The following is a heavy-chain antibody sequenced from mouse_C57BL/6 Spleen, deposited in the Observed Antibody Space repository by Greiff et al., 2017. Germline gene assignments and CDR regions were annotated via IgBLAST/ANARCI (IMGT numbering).Heavy chain of an antibody. CDR1: GFSLTSYG. J-gene: IGHJ1*03. Sequence: QVQLKESGPGLVQPSQSLSITCTVSGFSLTSYGVHWVRQSPGKGLEWLGGIWSGGSTDYNAAFISSLSISKDNSKSQVFFKMNSLQAEDTAIYYCASITTSWYFDVWGTGTTVTVSS. V-gene: IGHV2-2*01. CDR2: IWSGGST. D-gene: IGHD1-1*01. CDR3: ASITTSWYFDV.